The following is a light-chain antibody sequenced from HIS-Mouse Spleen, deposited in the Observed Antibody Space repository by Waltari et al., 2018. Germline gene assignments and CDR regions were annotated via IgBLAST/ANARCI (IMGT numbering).Light chain of an antibody. CDR1: VLARKY. J-gene: IGLJ3*02. V-gene: IGLV3-27*01. CDR2: KGS. Sequence: SYELTQPSSVSVSPGQTARITCSGDVLARKYARWFQQKPGPAPVRVIYKGSERPAGIPGRVSGSSSGTTVTVTSSGAQVEDEADYYCYSAANNNRVFGGGTKLTVL. CDR3: YSAANNNRV.